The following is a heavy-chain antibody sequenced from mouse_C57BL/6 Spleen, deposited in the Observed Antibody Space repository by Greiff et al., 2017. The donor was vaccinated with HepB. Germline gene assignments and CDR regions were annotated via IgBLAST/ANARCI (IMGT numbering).Heavy chain of an antibody. J-gene: IGHJ3*01. V-gene: IGHV1-15*01. CDR3: TRFGRGVPAWFAY. CDR2: IDPETGGT. Sequence: QVQLQQSGAELVRPGASVTLSCKASGYTFTDYEMHWVKQTPVHGLEWIGAIDPETGGTAYNQKFKGKAILTADKSSSTAYMELRSLTSEDSAVYYCTRFGRGVPAWFAYWGQGTLVTVSA. CDR1: GYTFTDYE. D-gene: IGHD5-1*01.